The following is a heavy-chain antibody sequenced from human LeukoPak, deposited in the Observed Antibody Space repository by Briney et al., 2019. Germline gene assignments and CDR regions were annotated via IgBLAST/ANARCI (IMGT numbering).Heavy chain of an antibody. V-gene: IGHV3-21*01. D-gene: IGHD5-18*01. CDR3: ARDKYSYGPLDYGDY. CDR1: GFTFSSYS. CDR2: ISSSSSYI. Sequence: PGGSLRLSCAASGFTFSSYSMNWVRQAPGKGLEWVSSISSSSSYIYYADSVKGRFTISRDNAKNSLYLQMNSLRAEDTVVYYCARDKYSYGPLDYGDYWGQGTLVTVSS. J-gene: IGHJ4*02.